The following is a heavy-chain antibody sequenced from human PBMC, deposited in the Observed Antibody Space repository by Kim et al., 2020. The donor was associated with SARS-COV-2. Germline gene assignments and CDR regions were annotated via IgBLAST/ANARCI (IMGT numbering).Heavy chain of an antibody. Sequence: SQTLSLTCAISGDSVSSNGAAWNWIRLSPSRGLEWLGRTFYRSKWYFAYAESVKGRIIISPDTSTNQFSLQLNSVSPEDTAVYYCARKRRDSDGWIRGHDNFDIWGQGTMVTVSS. V-gene: IGHV6-1*01. D-gene: IGHD6-19*01. CDR2: TFYRSKWYF. CDR3: ARKRRDSDGWIRGHDNFDI. J-gene: IGHJ3*02. CDR1: GDSVSSNGAA.